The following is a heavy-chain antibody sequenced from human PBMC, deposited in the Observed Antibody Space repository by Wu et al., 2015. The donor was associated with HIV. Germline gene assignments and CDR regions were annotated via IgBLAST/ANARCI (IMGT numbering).Heavy chain of an antibody. CDR2: IIPIFGTA. CDR1: GGTFSSYA. CDR3: ASFKARVAGTHPNAFDI. J-gene: IGHJ3*02. D-gene: IGHD6-19*01. Sequence: QVQLVQSGAEVKKPGSSVKVSCKASGGTFSSYAISWVRQAPGQGLEWMGRIIPIFGTANYAQKFQGRVTITADESTSTAYMELSSLRSEDTAVYYCASFKARVAGTHPNAFDIWGQGTMVTVSS. V-gene: IGHV1-69*18.